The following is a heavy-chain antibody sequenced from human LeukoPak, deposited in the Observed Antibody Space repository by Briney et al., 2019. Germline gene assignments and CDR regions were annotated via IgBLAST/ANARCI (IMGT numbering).Heavy chain of an antibody. J-gene: IGHJ3*02. D-gene: IGHD3-22*01. V-gene: IGHV4-34*01. CDR1: GGSFSGNY. CDR3: ASDTYYYDSSGPRAFDI. CDR2: VNHSGST. Sequence: SETLSLTCAVYGGSFSGNYWSWIRQPPGKGLEGIGEVNHSGSTNYNPSLKSRVTMSIDTSKNRFSLNLKSVTAADTAVYYCASDTYYYDSSGPRAFDIWGQGTMVTVSS.